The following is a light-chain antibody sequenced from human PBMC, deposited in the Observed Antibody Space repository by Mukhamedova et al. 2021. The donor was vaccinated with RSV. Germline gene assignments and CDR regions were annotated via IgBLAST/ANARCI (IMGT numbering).Light chain of an antibody. Sequence: ASQYLGSSYLAWYQQKPGQAPRLLIYGASSRATGIPDRFSGSGSETEFTLTISRLEPEDFAVYYCQQYGTSPLTFGGGTKVEIK. CDR2: GAS. CDR3: QQYGTSPLT. CDR1: QYLGSSY. V-gene: IGKV3-20*01. J-gene: IGKJ4*01.